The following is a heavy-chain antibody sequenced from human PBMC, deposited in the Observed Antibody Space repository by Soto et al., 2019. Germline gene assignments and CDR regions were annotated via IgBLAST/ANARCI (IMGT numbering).Heavy chain of an antibody. J-gene: IGHJ3*02. CDR1: GGTFSSYT. D-gene: IGHD4-17*01. Sequence: QVQLVQSGAEVKKPGSSVKVSCKASGGTFSSYTISWVRQAPGQGLEWMGRIIPILGIANYAQKFQGRVTITADKSTSTAYMELSSLRSEDTAVYYCARDSWATTTVTTSAFDIWGQGTMVTVSS. CDR2: IIPILGIA. V-gene: IGHV1-69*08. CDR3: ARDSWATTTVTTSAFDI.